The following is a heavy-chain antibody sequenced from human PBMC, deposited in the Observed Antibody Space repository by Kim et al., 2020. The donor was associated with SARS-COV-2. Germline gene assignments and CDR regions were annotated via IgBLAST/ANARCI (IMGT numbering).Heavy chain of an antibody. CDR3: TRDRGYGEPFDY. CDR2: IYYSGST. D-gene: IGHD4-17*01. CDR1: GGSISGYY. V-gene: IGHV4-59*01. Sequence: SETLSLTCTVSGGSISGYYWSWIRQPPGKGLEYIGYIYYSGSTNYNPSLKSRVTISVDTSKNQFSLKLSSVTAADTAVYYCTRDRGYGEPFDYWGQGTLVTVSS. J-gene: IGHJ4*02.